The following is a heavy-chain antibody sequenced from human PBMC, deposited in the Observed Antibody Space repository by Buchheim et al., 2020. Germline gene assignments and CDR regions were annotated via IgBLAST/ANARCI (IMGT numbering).Heavy chain of an antibody. V-gene: IGHV3-23*01. Sequence: EVQVLESGGGLVQPGGSLRLSCAASGFSFGSHAMSWVRQAPGMGPEWVSAISSGGGNTFYVDSVKGRFTISRDNSKHTLFLQMDSLGAEDTAVYFCARHSGTTATTRWFDSWGQGTL. CDR2: ISSGGGNT. D-gene: IGHD1-1*01. CDR1: GFSFGSHA. J-gene: IGHJ5*01. CDR3: ARHSGTTATTRWFDS.